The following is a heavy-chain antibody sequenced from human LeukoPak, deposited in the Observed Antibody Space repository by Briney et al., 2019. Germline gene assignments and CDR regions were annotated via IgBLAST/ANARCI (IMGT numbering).Heavy chain of an antibody. V-gene: IGHV1-69*04. D-gene: IGHD4-17*01. CDR3: AREDGDPIYYYYGMDV. Sequence: SVKVSCKASGGTFSSYAISWVRQAPGQGLEWMGRIIPILGIANYAQKFQGRVTITADKSTSTAYMELSSLRSEDTAVYYCAREDGDPIYYYYGMDVWGQGTTVTVSS. CDR1: GGTFSSYA. J-gene: IGHJ6*02. CDR2: IIPILGIA.